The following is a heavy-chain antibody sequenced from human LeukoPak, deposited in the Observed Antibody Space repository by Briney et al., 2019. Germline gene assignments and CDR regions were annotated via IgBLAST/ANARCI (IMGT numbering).Heavy chain of an antibody. V-gene: IGHV1-58*02. Sequence: ASVKVSCKASGFTFTSSAMQWVRQARGQRLEWIGWIVVGSGNTNYAQKFQERVTITRDMSTSTAYMELSSLRSEDTAVYYCAAGTGYSSSWYPPSAIVYYMDVWGKGTTVTVSS. CDR1: GFTFTSSA. CDR3: AAGTGYSSSWYPPSAIVYYMDV. D-gene: IGHD6-13*01. CDR2: IVVGSGNT. J-gene: IGHJ6*03.